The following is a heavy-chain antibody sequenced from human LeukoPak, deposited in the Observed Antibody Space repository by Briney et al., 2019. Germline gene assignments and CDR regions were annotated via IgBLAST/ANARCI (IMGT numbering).Heavy chain of an antibody. Sequence: ASVKVSCKASGYTFTSYGISWVRQAPGQGLEWMGWISGYNGNTDYAHNLQGRVFMTTDTSTSTAYMALRSLRSDDTAVYYCAREWTAYCGGDCYYDYWGQGTLVTVSS. CDR1: GYTFTSYG. J-gene: IGHJ4*02. D-gene: IGHD2-21*02. CDR2: ISGYNGNT. CDR3: AREWTAYCGGDCYYDY. V-gene: IGHV1-18*01.